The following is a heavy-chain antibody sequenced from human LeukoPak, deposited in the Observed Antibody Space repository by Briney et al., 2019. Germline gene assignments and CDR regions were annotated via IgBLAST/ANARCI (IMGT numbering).Heavy chain of an antibody. D-gene: IGHD6-13*01. Sequence: PSETLSLTCNVSGGSISNYYWSWIRQPPGKGLEWIGQIYYSGSIKYNPSLKSRVTISVDTSKNQFSLKLSSVTAADTALYYYARGAAVGTKFDYWGQGTLVTVSS. CDR1: GGSISNYY. CDR2: IYYSGSI. V-gene: IGHV4-59*01. CDR3: ARGAAVGTKFDY. J-gene: IGHJ4*02.